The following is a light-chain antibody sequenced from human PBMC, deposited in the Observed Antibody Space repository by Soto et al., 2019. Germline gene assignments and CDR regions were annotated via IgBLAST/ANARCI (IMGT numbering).Light chain of an antibody. CDR1: QSISGTF. CDR2: GAS. Sequence: EIVLTQSPGTLSLSPGERATLSCRASQSISGTFLAWYQHKPGQAPRVLIYGASRRATGIPDRFSGSGSGTDFTLTISRLEPKDFALYYCQQYYSSWTFGQGTKVEMK. V-gene: IGKV3-20*01. CDR3: QQYYSSWT. J-gene: IGKJ1*01.